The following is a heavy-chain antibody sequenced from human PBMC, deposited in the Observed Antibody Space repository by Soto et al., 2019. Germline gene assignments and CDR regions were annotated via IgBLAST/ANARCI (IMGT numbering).Heavy chain of an antibody. J-gene: IGHJ6*03. V-gene: IGHV4-31*03. CDR2: IYYSGST. CDR1: GGSISSGGYY. CDR3: ARERRRNYYYYYMDV. Sequence: PSETLSLTCTVSGGSISSGGYYWSWIRQHPGKGLEWIGYIYYSGSTYYNPSLKSRVTISVDTSKNQFSLKLSSVTAADTAVYYCARERRRNYYYYYMDVWGKGTTVTVSS.